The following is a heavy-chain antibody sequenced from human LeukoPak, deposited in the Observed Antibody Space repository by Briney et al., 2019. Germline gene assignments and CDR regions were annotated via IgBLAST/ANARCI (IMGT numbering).Heavy chain of an antibody. CDR1: GYIFTSYG. Sequence: SVKVSCKASGYIFTSYGISWVRPAPGQGVEWVGLMCTVKGNANFTQKLQGRANMPTDASTTTASMMPRSLRSDDTAVYYCARDTGEGAGDYARDFNNWGQGSLATVSS. J-gene: IGHJ4*02. CDR2: MCTVKGNA. CDR3: ARDTGEGAGDYARDFNN. V-gene: IGHV1-18*01. D-gene: IGHD4-17*01.